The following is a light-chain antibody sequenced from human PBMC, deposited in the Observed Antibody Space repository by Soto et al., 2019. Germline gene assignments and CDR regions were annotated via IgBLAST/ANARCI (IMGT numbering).Light chain of an antibody. CDR1: QSLLHSIGYNY. CDR3: MQALQTPLT. V-gene: IGKV2-28*01. Sequence: DVVMTQSPLSLPVTPGEPASISCRSSQSLLHSIGYNYLDWYLQKPGQSPQLLIYLGSNRASGVADRFSGSGSGTDFTLKISRVEAEDVGIYYCMQALQTPLTFGGGTKVEIK. J-gene: IGKJ4*01. CDR2: LGS.